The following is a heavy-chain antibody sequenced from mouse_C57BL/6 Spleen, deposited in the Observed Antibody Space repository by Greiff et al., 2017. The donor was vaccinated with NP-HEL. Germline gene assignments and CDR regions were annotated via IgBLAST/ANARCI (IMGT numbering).Heavy chain of an antibody. J-gene: IGHJ2*01. Sequence: QVQLQQSGPGLVQPSQSLSITCTVSGFSLTSYGVHWVRQSPGKGLEWLGVIWRGGSTDYNAAFMSRLSITKDNSKSQVFFKMNRLQADDTAIYYCAKGGLYGSSPYFDYWGQGTTLTVSS. D-gene: IGHD1-1*01. CDR2: IWRGGST. V-gene: IGHV2-5*01. CDR3: AKGGLYGSSPYFDY. CDR1: GFSLTSYG.